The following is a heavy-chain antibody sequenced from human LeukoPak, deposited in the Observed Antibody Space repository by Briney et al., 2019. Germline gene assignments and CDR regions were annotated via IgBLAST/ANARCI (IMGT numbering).Heavy chain of an antibody. J-gene: IGHJ6*03. Sequence: PGGSLRLSCAASGFTFSSYWMSWVRRAPGKGLEWVANIKQDGSEKYYADSVKGRFTISTDKAKTSLYLQMNSLRAEDTAVYYCAREGGLENKYYYYYYMDVWGKGTTVTVSS. CDR1: GFTFSSYW. CDR2: IKQDGSEK. V-gene: IGHV3-7*01. CDR3: AREGGLENKYYYYYYMDV. D-gene: IGHD2/OR15-2a*01.